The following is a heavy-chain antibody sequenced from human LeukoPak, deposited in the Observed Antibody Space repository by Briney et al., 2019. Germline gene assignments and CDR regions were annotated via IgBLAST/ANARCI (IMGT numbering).Heavy chain of an antibody. CDR1: GGSISSGGYY. V-gene: IGHV4-31*03. D-gene: IGHD3-22*01. CDR3: ARSNYYDSSGYYRLYNWFDP. CDR2: IYYSGST. J-gene: IGHJ5*02. Sequence: PSETVSLTCTVSGGSISSGGYYWSWIRQHPGKGLEWIGYIYYSGSTYYNPSLKSRVTISVDTSKNQFSLKLSSVTAADTAVYYCARSNYYDSSGYYRLYNWFDPWGQGTLVTVSS.